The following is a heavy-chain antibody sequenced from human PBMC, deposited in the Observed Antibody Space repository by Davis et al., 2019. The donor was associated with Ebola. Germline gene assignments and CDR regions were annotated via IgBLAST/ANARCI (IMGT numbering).Heavy chain of an antibody. V-gene: IGHV4-39*07. CDR1: GGSISSSSYY. Sequence: MPSETLSLTCTVSGGSISSSSYYWGWIRQPPGKGLEWIGSIYHSGSTYYNPSLKSRVTISVDRSKNQFSLKLSSVTAADTAVYYCARGMVSLAARWFDPWGQGTLVTVSS. CDR2: IYHSGST. J-gene: IGHJ5*02. D-gene: IGHD2-8*01. CDR3: ARGMVSLAARWFDP.